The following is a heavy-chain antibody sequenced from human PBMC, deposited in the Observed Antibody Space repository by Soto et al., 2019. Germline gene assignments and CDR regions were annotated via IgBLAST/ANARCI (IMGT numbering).Heavy chain of an antibody. CDR1: GHTLTELS. D-gene: IGHD3-3*01. J-gene: IGHJ4*02. V-gene: IGHV1-24*01. Sequence: ASEKVSWKVSGHTLTELSMHWVRQAPGKGLEWMGGFDPEDGETIYAQKFQGRVTMTEDTSTDTAYMELSSLRSEDTAVYYCATDLPVLRFFVWGQGTLVTVSS. CDR3: ATDLPVLRFFV. CDR2: FDPEDGET.